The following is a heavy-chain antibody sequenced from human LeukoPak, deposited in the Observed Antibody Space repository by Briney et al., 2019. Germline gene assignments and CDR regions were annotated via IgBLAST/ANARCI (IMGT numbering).Heavy chain of an antibody. CDR3: ARVEDRGNSYSDY. D-gene: IGHD3-22*01. J-gene: IGHJ4*02. CDR2: ISSSSSYM. CDR1: GFTFSSYN. Sequence: GGSLRLSCAASGFTFSSYNMNWVRQAPGKGLEWVSFISSSSSYMYYADSVKGRFTISRDNAKNSLYLQLHSLRAEDTAVYYCARVEDRGNSYSDYWGQGTLVTVSS. V-gene: IGHV3-21*01.